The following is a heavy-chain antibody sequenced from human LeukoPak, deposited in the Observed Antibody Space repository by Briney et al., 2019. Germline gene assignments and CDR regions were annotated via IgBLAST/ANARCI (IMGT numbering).Heavy chain of an antibody. Sequence: SQTLSLTCAISGDTFSSNTVAWSWFRQSPSRGLEWLGRTYYRSKWYNQYAPSVKGRVTVNPDTSKNQFSLQVNSVTPEDTAVYYCTREGSGLPGYFDYWGQGTLVIVSS. CDR2: TYYRSKWYN. J-gene: IGHJ4*02. D-gene: IGHD3-10*01. CDR3: TREGSGLPGYFDY. V-gene: IGHV6-1*01. CDR1: GDTFSSNTVA.